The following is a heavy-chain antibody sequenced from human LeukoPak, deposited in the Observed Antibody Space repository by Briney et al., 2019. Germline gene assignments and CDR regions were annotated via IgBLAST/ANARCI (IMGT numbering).Heavy chain of an antibody. CDR1: GFTFSDHY. CDR3: ARQLCTNGICYRHFDY. V-gene: IGHV3-72*01. D-gene: IGHD2-8*01. CDR2: TRNKANSYTT. Sequence: GGSLRLSCAASGFTFSDHYIDWVRQAPGKGLEWVGRTRNKANSYTTEYAASVKGRFTISRDDSKNSLYLQMNSLKTEDTAVCYCARQLCTNGICYRHFDYWGQGTLVTVSS. J-gene: IGHJ4*02.